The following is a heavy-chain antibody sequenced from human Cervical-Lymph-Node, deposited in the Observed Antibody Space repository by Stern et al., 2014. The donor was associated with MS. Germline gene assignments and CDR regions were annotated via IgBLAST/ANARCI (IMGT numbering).Heavy chain of an antibody. V-gene: IGHV3-21*01. CDR1: GFTFSSYS. D-gene: IGHD3-22*01. CDR3: ARGTYYYDSSGYPAEYFQH. J-gene: IGHJ1*01. Sequence: EVQLVESGGGLVKPGGSLRLSCAASGFTFSSYSMNWVRQAPGKGLEWVSSISSSSSYIYYADSVKGRFTISRDNAKNSLYLQMNSLRAEDTAVYYCARGTYYYDSSGYPAEYFQHWGQGTLVTVSS. CDR2: ISSSSSYI.